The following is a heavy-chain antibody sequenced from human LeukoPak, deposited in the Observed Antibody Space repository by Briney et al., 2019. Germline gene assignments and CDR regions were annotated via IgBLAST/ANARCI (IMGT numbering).Heavy chain of an antibody. Sequence: ASVKVSCKASGYTFTGYYMHWVRQAPGQGLEWMGRINPNSGGTNYAQKFQGRVTMTRDTSISTAYMELSRLRSDDTAVYYCARRGTFEETSKFDYWGQGTLVTVSS. V-gene: IGHV1-2*06. CDR3: ARRGTFEETSKFDY. CDR2: INPNSGGT. D-gene: IGHD3-10*01. J-gene: IGHJ4*02. CDR1: GYTFTGYY.